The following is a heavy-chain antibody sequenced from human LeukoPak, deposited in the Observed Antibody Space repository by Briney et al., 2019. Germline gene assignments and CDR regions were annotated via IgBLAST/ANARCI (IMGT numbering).Heavy chain of an antibody. CDR1: GYTFTGYY. CDR3: ARDVYYGSGSYYWDY. J-gene: IGHJ4*02. D-gene: IGHD3-10*01. CDR2: INPNSGGT. V-gene: IGHV1-2*04. Sequence: GASVKVSCKASGYTFTGYYMHWVRQAPGQGLEWMGWINPNSGGTNYAQKFQGWVTMTRDTSISTAYMELSRLRSGDTAVYYCARDVYYGSGSYYWDYWGQGTLVTASS.